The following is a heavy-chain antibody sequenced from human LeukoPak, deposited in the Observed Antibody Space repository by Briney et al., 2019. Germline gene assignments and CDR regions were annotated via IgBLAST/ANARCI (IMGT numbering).Heavy chain of an antibody. CDR1: GFNIRNNW. CDR3: AKHGYNSGVYDAFEI. D-gene: IGHD6-19*01. V-gene: IGHV3-7*03. CDR2: INQDEGQK. J-gene: IGHJ3*02. Sequence: GGSLRLSCEASGFNIRNNWMSWVRLAPGKGLEYVANINQDEGQKYYVDSVKGRFTISKDTAKNSLNLQMNSLRAEDTAIYYCAKHGYNSGVYDAFEIWGQGTRVTVSS.